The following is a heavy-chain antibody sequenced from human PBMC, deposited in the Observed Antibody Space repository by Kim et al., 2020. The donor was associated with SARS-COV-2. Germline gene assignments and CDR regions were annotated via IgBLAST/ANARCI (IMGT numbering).Heavy chain of an antibody. Sequence: SETLSLTCSVSGGSFRSYYWSWIRQPPGKGLEWIGYIFHSESTRYNPSLTSRVTISIDTSKNQFSLRLSSLTAADTAVYYCASTLDTFDSGGPVDAGSFDMWGPGTMVTVSP. CDR3: ASTLDTFDSGGPVDAGSFDM. J-gene: IGHJ3*02. V-gene: IGHV4-59*01. CDR1: GGSFRSYY. D-gene: IGHD3-22*01. CDR2: IFHSEST.